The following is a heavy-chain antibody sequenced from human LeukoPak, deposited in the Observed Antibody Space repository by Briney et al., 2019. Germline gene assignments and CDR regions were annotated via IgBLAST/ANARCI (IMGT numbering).Heavy chain of an antibody. CDR1: GSGFSSYW. V-gene: IGHV5-51*01. CDR2: ICPGDSDT. D-gene: IGHD4-23*01. J-gene: IGHJ4*02. CDR3: ARHTTVGGSLRFDY. Sequence: GESLQISCQGSGSGFSSYWIGWVRQLPGKGLEYMGIICPGDSDTRYSQSFQGQVTISADKSITTAYLQWSSLKASDTAIYYCARHTTVGGSLRFDYWGQGTLVTVSS.